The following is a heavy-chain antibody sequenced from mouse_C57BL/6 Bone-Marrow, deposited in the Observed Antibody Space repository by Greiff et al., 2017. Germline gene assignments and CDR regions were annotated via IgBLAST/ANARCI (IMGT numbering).Heavy chain of an antibody. J-gene: IGHJ3*01. D-gene: IGHD5-5*01. CDR1: GFTFSNYW. V-gene: IGHV6-3*01. CDR2: IRLKSDNYAT. Sequence: EVKLVESGGGLVQPGGSMKLSCVASGFTFSNYWMNWVRQSPEKGLEWVAQIRLKSDNYATHYAESVKGRFTISRADTKSSVYLHMDNVRAEDTRIYYCTDLPHWGQGTLVTVSA. CDR3: TDLPH.